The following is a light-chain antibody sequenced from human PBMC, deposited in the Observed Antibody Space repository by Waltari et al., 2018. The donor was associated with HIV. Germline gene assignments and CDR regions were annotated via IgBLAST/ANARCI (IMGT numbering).Light chain of an antibody. V-gene: IGLV2-11*01. J-gene: IGLJ3*02. CDR3: CSYAGSYTFV. Sequence: QSALTQPRSVSGSPGQSVAISCTGTSSDVGGYNSVSWYQQPPGKALKLRIYEVTNRPSGVPDRFSGSKSGNTASLTISGLQAEDEADYYCCSYAGSYTFVFGGGTKLTVL. CDR1: SSDVGGYNS. CDR2: EVT.